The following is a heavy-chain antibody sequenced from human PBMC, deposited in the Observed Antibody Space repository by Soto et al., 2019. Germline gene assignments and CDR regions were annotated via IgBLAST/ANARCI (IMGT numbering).Heavy chain of an antibody. CDR3: ARDGVLLWFGELQYYFDY. V-gene: IGHV1-3*01. Sequence: AASVKVSCKASGYTFTSYAMHWVRQAPGQRLEWMGWINAGNGNTKYSQKFQGRVTITRDTSASTAYMELSSLRSEDTAVHYCARDGVLLWFGELQYYFDYWRQGTLVTVSS. CDR1: GYTFTSYA. CDR2: INAGNGNT. D-gene: IGHD3-10*01. J-gene: IGHJ4*02.